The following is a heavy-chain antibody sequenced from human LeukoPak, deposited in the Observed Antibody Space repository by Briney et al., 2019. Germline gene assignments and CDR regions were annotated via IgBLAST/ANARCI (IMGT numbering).Heavy chain of an antibody. CDR3: ARDPRGYNYQYYFDY. V-gene: IGHV3-30-3*01. D-gene: IGHD5-24*01. CDR2: IPYDGSNK. CDR1: GFTFSSYA. Sequence: GRSLRLSCAASGFTFSSYAMHWVRQAPGKGLEWVAVIPYDGSNKYYADSVKGRFTISRDNAKNSLYLQMNSLRAEDTAVYHCARDPRGYNYQYYFDYWGQGTLVTVSS. J-gene: IGHJ4*02.